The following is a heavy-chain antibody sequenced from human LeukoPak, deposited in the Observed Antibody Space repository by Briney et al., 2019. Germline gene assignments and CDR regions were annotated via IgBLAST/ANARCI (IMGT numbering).Heavy chain of an antibody. CDR2: IKQDGSEK. D-gene: IGHD3-22*01. CDR1: GFTFSSYR. J-gene: IGHJ4*02. CDR3: ARDRNYDSSGYYYPYFDY. V-gene: IGHV3-7*05. Sequence: PGGSLRLSCIASGFTFSSYRMSWVRQAPGKGLEWVANIKQDGSEKYYVDSVKGRFTISRDNAKNSLSLQMNSLRAEDTALFYCARDRNYDSSGYYYPYFDYWGQGTLVTVSS.